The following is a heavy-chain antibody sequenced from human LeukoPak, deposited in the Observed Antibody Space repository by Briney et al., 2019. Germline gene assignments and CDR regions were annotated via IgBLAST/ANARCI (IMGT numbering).Heavy chain of an antibody. CDR2: ISESGGSR. Sequence: GGSLRLSCAGSGFTFSSYAMSWVRQAPGKGLEWVSDISESGGSRYYADSVKGRFTISRDNSKNTLFLLLNSLRAEDTAVYYCAKDREVFGVVPGYYGMDVWGQGTTVTVSS. V-gene: IGHV3-23*01. D-gene: IGHD3-3*01. J-gene: IGHJ6*02. CDR1: GFTFSSYA. CDR3: AKDREVFGVVPGYYGMDV.